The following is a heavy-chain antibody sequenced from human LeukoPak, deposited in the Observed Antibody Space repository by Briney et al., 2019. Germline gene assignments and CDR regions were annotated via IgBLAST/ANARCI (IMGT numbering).Heavy chain of an antibody. CDR2: IHDSGST. D-gene: IGHD6-6*01. V-gene: IGHV4-59*08. J-gene: IGHJ2*01. CDR3: TRHGRPVGTDWYFDL. CDR1: GGTISSYY. Sequence: PSETLSLTCTVSGGTISSYYWNWLRQPPGKGLEWIGYIHDSGSTNYNPSLKSRVTISVDTSKNQFSLKLSSVTATDTAVYYCTRHGRPVGTDWYFDLWGRGTLVTVSS.